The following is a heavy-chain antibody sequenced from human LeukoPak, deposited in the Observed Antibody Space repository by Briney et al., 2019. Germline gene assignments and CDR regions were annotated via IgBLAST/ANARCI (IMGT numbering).Heavy chain of an antibody. J-gene: IGHJ4*02. CDR2: INPNSGGT. D-gene: IGHD2-2*01. V-gene: IGHV1-2*02. CDR1: GYTFTGYY. Sequence: ASVKVSCKASGYTFTGYYMHWVQQAPGQGLEWMGWINPNSGGTNYAQKFQGRVTMTRDTSISTAYMELSRLRSDDTAVYYCARDVDIVVVPAAQFDYWGQGTLVTVSS. CDR3: ARDVDIVVVPAAQFDY.